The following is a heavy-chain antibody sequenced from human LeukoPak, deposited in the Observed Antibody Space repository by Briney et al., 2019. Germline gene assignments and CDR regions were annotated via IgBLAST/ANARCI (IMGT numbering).Heavy chain of an antibody. J-gene: IGHJ5*02. CDR2: IYYSGST. CDR3: ARHERSSITMVRGVKPKKWFDP. CDR1: GGSISGSNYY. V-gene: IGHV4-39*01. D-gene: IGHD3-10*01. Sequence: SETLSLTCTVSGGSISGSNYYWGWIRQPPGKGLEWIGSIYYSGSTYYNPSLKSRVTIFVDTSKNQFSLKVRSVTAADTAVYYCARHERSSITMVRGVKPKKWFDPWGQGTLVTVSS.